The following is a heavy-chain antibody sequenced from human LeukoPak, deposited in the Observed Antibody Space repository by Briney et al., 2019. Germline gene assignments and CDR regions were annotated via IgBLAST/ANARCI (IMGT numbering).Heavy chain of an antibody. CDR1: GYTFTSYG. D-gene: IGHD2-15*01. CDR3: ARESPYCSGGSCYEYYYYGMDV. CDR2: ISAYNGNT. Sequence: ASVKVSCKASGYTFTSYGISWVRQAPGQGLEWMGWISAYNGNTNYAQKLQGRVTMTTDTSTSTAYMELRSLRSDDTAVFYCARESPYCSGGSCYEYYYYGMDVWGQGTTVTVSS. V-gene: IGHV1-18*01. J-gene: IGHJ6*02.